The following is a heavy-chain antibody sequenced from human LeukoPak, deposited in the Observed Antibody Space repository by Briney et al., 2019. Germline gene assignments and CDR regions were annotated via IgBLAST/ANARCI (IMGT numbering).Heavy chain of an antibody. CDR1: GFTFNSYA. D-gene: IGHD1-26*01. CDR2: ISYDGSNK. J-gene: IGHJ4*02. V-gene: IGHV3-30-3*01. Sequence: GGSLRLSCAASGFTFNSYAMHWVRQAPGKGLEWVAVISYDGSNKYYADSVKGRFTISRDNSKNTLYLQMNSLRAEDTAVYYCARGMGWELLSRWGQGTLVTVSS. CDR3: ARGMGWELLSR.